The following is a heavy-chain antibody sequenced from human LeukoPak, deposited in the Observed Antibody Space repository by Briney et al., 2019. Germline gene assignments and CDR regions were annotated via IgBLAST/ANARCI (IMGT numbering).Heavy chain of an antibody. CDR2: ISGSGGST. D-gene: IGHD4-17*01. CDR1: GFTFSSYA. Sequence: PPGGSLRLSCAASGFTFSSYALSWVRQAPGKGLEWVSAISGSGGSTYYADSVKGRFTISRDNSKNTLYLQMNSLRAEDTAVYYCAKSDGDLYRYYFDYWGQGTLVTVSS. J-gene: IGHJ4*02. CDR3: AKSDGDLYRYYFDY. V-gene: IGHV3-23*01.